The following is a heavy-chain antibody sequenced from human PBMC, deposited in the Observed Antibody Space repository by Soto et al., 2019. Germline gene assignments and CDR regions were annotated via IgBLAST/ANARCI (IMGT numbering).Heavy chain of an antibody. CDR3: ARGPLWFGELSSAPGWFDP. D-gene: IGHD3-10*01. CDR1: GGSISSYY. V-gene: IGHV4-59*01. CDR2: IYYSGST. J-gene: IGHJ5*02. Sequence: SETLSLTCTVSGGSISSYYWSWIRQPPGKGLEWIGYIYYSGSTNYNPSLKSRVTISVDTSKNQFSLKLSSVTAADTAVYYCARGPLWFGELSSAPGWFDPWGQGTLVTVSS.